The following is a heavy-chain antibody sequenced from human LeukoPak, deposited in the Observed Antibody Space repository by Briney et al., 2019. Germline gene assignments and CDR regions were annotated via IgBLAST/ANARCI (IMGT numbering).Heavy chain of an antibody. CDR2: ISAYNGNT. V-gene: IGHV1-18*01. CDR3: ASSPWFGVFYYMDV. J-gene: IGHJ6*03. Sequence: GASVKVSCKASGYTFTSYDISWVRQAPGQGLEWMGWISAYNGNTNYAQKLQGRVTMTTDTSTSTAYMELRSLRSDDTAVYYCASSPWFGVFYYMDVWGKGTTVTISS. CDR1: GYTFTSYD. D-gene: IGHD3-10*01.